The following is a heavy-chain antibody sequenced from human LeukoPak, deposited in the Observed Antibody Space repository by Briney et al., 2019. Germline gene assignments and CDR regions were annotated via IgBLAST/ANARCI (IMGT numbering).Heavy chain of an antibody. CDR1: GGSITSGGFH. CDR3: ARLIAADPQLDY. CDR2: IHQSGDT. D-gene: IGHD6-25*01. Sequence: SETLSLTCTVSGGSITSGGFHWSWIRQPPGKGLEWIGCIHQSGDTYQNPSLRGRVTVSLDRSKNEFYLKLNSVTAADTAVYYCARLIAADPQLDYWGQGTLVTVSS. J-gene: IGHJ4*02. V-gene: IGHV4-30-2*01.